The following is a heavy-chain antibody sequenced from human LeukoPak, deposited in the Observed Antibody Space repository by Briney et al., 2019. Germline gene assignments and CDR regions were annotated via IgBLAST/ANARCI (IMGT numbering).Heavy chain of an antibody. CDR3: ASPVGATTVRAFDI. V-gene: IGHV3-72*01. D-gene: IGHD1-26*01. Sequence: PGGSLRLSCAASGVIFCDHYMDWVRQAPGKGLEWVGRTRNEANIYTTKYAASVKGRFTISRDDSKNSLYLQMNSLKTEDTAVYYCASPVGATTVRAFDIWGQGTMVTVSS. CDR2: TRNEANIYTT. CDR1: GVIFCDHY. J-gene: IGHJ3*02.